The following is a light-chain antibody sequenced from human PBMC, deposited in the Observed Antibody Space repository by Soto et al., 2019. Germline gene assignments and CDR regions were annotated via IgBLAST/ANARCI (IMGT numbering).Light chain of an antibody. Sequence: EIVMTQSPATLSVSPGEGVTLSCRASQSVTGRLAWYQQSRGQAPRLLIYATSTRATGIPARFSGSGSGTEFTLTISSLQSEDFAVYYCQQYDNWPLTFGGGTKVEIK. V-gene: IGKV3-15*01. CDR2: ATS. CDR1: QSVTGR. CDR3: QQYDNWPLT. J-gene: IGKJ4*01.